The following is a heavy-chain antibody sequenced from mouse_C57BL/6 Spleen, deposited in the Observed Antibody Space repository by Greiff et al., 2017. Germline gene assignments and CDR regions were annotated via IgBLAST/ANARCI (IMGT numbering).Heavy chain of an antibody. V-gene: IGHV1-82*01. Sequence: QVQLQQSGPELVKPGASVKISCKASGYAFSSSWMNWVKQRPGKGLEWIGRIYPGDGDTNYNGKFKGKATLTADKSSSTAYMQLSSLTSEDSAVYFCAKGGLLWPSMDYWGQGTSVTVSS. CDR3: AKGGLLWPSMDY. D-gene: IGHD1-1*02. CDR1: GYAFSSSW. CDR2: IYPGDGDT. J-gene: IGHJ4*01.